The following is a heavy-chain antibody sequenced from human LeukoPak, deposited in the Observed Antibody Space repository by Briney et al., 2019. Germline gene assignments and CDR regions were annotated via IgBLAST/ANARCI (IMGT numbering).Heavy chain of an antibody. CDR2: ISGSGTST. Sequence: GGSLRLSCAASGFTFSSYAMSWVRQAPGKGLEWVSGISGSGTSTYYADSVKGRFTISRDNSKNTLYLEMHSLRAEDTAVYYCAKDHDYYDTSGFPFWGQGTLVTVSS. D-gene: IGHD3-22*01. V-gene: IGHV3-23*01. J-gene: IGHJ4*02. CDR1: GFTFSSYA. CDR3: AKDHDYYDTSGFPF.